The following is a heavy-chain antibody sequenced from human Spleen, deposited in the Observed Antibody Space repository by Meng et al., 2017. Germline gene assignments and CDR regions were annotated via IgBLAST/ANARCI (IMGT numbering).Heavy chain of an antibody. D-gene: IGHD5-12*01. V-gene: IGHV1-46*03. CDR2: ISPSGDGT. CDR3: ARGPEGGYDYFDY. Sequence: QVHLVQSGAEVKKPGPSVKVSCKATGYTFIMYYMYWVRQAPGQGLEWMGIISPSGDGTTYAQRFQGRFTMTTDTSTSTVYMELSSLRSEDTAVYYCARGPEGGYDYFDYWGQGTLVTVSS. J-gene: IGHJ4*02. CDR1: GYTFIMYY.